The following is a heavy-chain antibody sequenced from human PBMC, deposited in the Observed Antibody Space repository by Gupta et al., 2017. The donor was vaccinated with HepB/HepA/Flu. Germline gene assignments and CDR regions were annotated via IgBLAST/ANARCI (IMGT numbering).Heavy chain of an antibody. CDR3: ARGAISSSFLHYYYMDV. D-gene: IGHD6-6*01. V-gene: IGHV1-69*06. Sequence: QVQLVQSGAEVKKPGSSVKVSCKASGGTFSSYAISWVRQAPGQGLEWMGGIIPIFGTANYAQKFQGRVTITADKSTSTAYMELSSLRSEDTAVYYCARGAISSSFLHYYYMDVWGKGTTVTVSS. J-gene: IGHJ6*03. CDR1: GGTFSSYA. CDR2: IIPIFGTA.